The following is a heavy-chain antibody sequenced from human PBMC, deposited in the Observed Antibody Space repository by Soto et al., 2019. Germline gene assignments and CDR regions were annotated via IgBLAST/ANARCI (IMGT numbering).Heavy chain of an antibody. V-gene: IGHV1-8*01. CDR1: GYTFTSYD. J-gene: IGHJ3*02. CDR2: MNPNSGNT. D-gene: IGHD3-10*01. CDR3: ARGINYYDSGDDAFDI. Sequence: QVQLVQSGAEVKKPGASVKVSCKASGYTFTSYDINWVRQATGHGLEWMGWMNPNSGNTGYAQKFQGRVTMTRNTSMSTAYLELNSLRSEDTAVDYCARGINYYDSGDDAFDIWGQGTMVTVSS.